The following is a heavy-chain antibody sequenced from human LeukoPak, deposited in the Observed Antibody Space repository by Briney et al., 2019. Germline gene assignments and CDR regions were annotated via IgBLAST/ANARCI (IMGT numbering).Heavy chain of an antibody. CDR3: ARDYQTVTTPRSGWFDP. V-gene: IGHV1-18*01. D-gene: IGHD4-17*01. Sequence: GASVKVSCKASGYTFTSYGISWVRQAPGQGLEWMGWISAYNGNTNYAQKLQGRVTMTTDASTSTAYMELRSLRSDDTAVYHCARDYQTVTTPRSGWFDPWGQGTLVTVSS. J-gene: IGHJ5*02. CDR1: GYTFTSYG. CDR2: ISAYNGNT.